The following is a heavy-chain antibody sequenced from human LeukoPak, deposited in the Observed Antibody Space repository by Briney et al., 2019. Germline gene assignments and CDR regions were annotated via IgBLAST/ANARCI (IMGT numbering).Heavy chain of an antibody. CDR1: GFTFSSQW. CDR2: IKQDGYEK. D-gene: IGHD3-16*01. V-gene: IGHV3-7*01. CDR3: ASGRGGDY. Sequence: GGSLRLSCAASGFTFSSQWMSWVRQAPGKGLEWVANIKQDGYEKYYVDSVKGRFTISRDNAKNSLYLQMNSLRAEDTAVYYCASGRGGDYWGQGTLVTVSS. J-gene: IGHJ4*02.